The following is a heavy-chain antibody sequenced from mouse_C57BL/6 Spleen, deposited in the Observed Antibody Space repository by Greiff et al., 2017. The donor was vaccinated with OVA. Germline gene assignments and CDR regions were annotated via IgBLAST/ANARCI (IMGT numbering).Heavy chain of an antibody. D-gene: IGHD1-2*01. CDR3: AREASTALGAMDY. V-gene: IGHV1-39*01. CDR2: INPNYGTT. J-gene: IGHJ4*01. Sequence: VHVKQSGPELVKPGASVKISCKASGYSFTDYNMNWVKQSNGKSLEWIGVINPNYGTTSYNQKFKGKATLTVDQSSSTAYMRLNSLTSEDSAVYYCAREASTALGAMDYWGQGTSVTVSS. CDR1: GYSFTDYN.